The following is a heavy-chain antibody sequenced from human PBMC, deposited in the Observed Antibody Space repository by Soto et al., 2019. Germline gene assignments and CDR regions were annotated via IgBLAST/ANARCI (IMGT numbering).Heavy chain of an antibody. CDR3: AKDRDYDSSGPLDY. CDR1: EFTFSSYG. J-gene: IGHJ4*02. D-gene: IGHD3-22*01. CDR2: ISYDGSNK. V-gene: IGHV3-30*18. Sequence: GGSLRLSCAASEFTFSSYGMHWVRQAPGKGLEWVAVISYDGSNKYYADSVKGRFTISRDNSKNTLYLQMNSLRAEDTAVYYCAKDRDYDSSGPLDYWGQGTLVTVS.